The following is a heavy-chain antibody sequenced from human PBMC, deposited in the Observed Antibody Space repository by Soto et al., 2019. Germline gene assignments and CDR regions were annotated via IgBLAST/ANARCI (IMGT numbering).Heavy chain of an antibody. CDR2: ISGSGGST. D-gene: IGHD4-17*01. CDR3: AREPSGGDDYGDPRES. V-gene: IGHV3-23*01. CDR1: GFTFSSYA. Sequence: EVQLLESGGGLVQPGGSLRLSCAASGFTFSSYAMSWVRQAPGKGLEWVSAISGSGGSTYYADSVKGRFAISRDNAKNSLYLQMDSLRDEDTAVYYCAREPSGGDDYGDPRESWGQGTLVTVSS. J-gene: IGHJ5*02.